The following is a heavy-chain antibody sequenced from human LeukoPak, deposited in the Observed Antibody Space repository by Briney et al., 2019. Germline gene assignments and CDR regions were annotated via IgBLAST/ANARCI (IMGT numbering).Heavy chain of an antibody. CDR1: GFTFSSYS. Sequence: GGSLRLSCAASGFTFSSYSMNWVRQAPGKGLEWVSYISSSGSTIYYADSVKGRFTISRDNAKNSLYLQMNSLRAEDTAVYYFARVKGGGGHDIDYWGQGTLVTVSS. J-gene: IGHJ4*02. D-gene: IGHD3-16*01. CDR2: ISSSGSTI. CDR3: ARVKGGGGHDIDY. V-gene: IGHV3-48*04.